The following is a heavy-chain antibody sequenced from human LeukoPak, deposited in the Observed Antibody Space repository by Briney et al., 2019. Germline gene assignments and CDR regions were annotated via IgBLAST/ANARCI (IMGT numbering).Heavy chain of an antibody. V-gene: IGHV4-59*01. Sequence: SETLSLTCTVSGGSISSYYWSWIRQPPGKGLEWIGYIYYSGSTNYNPSLKSRVTISVDTSKNQFSLKLSSVTAADTAVYYCARSPEVRDYYYYYMDVWGKGTTVTVSS. CDR3: ARSPEVRDYYYYYMDV. CDR1: GGSISSYY. J-gene: IGHJ6*03. CDR2: IYYSGST.